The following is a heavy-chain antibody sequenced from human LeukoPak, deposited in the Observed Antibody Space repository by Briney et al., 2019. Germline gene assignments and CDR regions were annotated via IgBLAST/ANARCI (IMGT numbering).Heavy chain of an antibody. CDR1: GYTFSNYW. D-gene: IGHD1-1*01. Sequence: GESLKISCQGSGYTFSNYWIAWVRHMPGNGLEWMGIIYPGDSDTKYSPSFQGQVSISADKSINTAYLQWSSVKASGTVIYYCARLGTPYYYYYMDVWGRGTTVTVSS. J-gene: IGHJ6*03. V-gene: IGHV5-51*01. CDR2: IYPGDSDT. CDR3: ARLGTPYYYYYMDV.